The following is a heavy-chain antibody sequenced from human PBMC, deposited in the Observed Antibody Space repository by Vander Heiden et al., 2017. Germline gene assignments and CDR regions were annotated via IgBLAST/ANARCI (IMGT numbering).Heavy chain of an antibody. CDR3: AKDRVYCSTSSCYSYYYGMDV. J-gene: IGHJ6*02. D-gene: IGHD2-2*01. Sequence: QVHLVQSGAEVNKPGASVKFSCKASGDTSNRSHMHWVRQAPGKGLEWMGLINPKSGGTKYAQKFQGRVIMTRDTSINTAYMELSRLRSDDTAIYFCAKDRVYCSTSSCYSYYYGMDVWGQGTTVTVSS. CDR2: INPKSGGT. CDR1: GDTSNRSH. V-gene: IGHV1-2*02.